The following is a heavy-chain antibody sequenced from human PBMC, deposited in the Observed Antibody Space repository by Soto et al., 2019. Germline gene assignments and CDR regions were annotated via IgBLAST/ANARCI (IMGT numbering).Heavy chain of an antibody. Sequence: QVQLVQSGAEVKKPGSSVKVSCKASGGTFSSYAISWVRQAPGQGLEWMGGIIPIFGTANYAQKFQGRVTITADESTSTAYMELSSLRSEDTAVYYCARDRASGSYFADDAFDIWGQGTMVTVSS. CDR1: GGTFSSYA. CDR3: ARDRASGSYFADDAFDI. CDR2: IIPIFGTA. V-gene: IGHV1-69*12. J-gene: IGHJ3*02. D-gene: IGHD1-26*01.